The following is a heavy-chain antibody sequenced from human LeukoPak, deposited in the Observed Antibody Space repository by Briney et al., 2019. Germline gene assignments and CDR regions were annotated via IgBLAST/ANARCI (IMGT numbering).Heavy chain of an antibody. J-gene: IGHJ4*02. D-gene: IGHD6-19*01. Sequence: SETLSLTCAVYGGSFSGYYWSWIRQPPGKGLEWIGEINHSGSTNYNPSLKSRVTISVDTSKNQFSLKLTSVTAADTAVYYCARSEGYSSPQNYWGQGTLVTVSS. CDR2: INHSGST. CDR1: GGSFSGYY. CDR3: ARSEGYSSPQNY. V-gene: IGHV4-34*01.